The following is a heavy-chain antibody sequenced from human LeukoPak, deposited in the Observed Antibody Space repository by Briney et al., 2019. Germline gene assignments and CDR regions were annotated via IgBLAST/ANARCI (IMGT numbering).Heavy chain of an antibody. J-gene: IGHJ5*02. Sequence: GESLKISCKGSGYSFTRYWIGLVRQVPGKGLEWMGVIYPGDSDTRYSPSFQGQVTISTDKSISTAYLQESSLKASDTAMFYCARHIGYCSSTSCRELFNWFDPWGQGTLVTVSS. CDR3: ARHIGYCSSTSCRELFNWFDP. CDR1: GYSFTRYW. V-gene: IGHV5-51*01. D-gene: IGHD2-2*01. CDR2: IYPGDSDT.